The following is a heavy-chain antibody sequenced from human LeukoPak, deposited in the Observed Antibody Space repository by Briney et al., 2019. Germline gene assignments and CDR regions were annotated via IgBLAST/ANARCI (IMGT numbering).Heavy chain of an antibody. CDR1: GFTFSTYN. V-gene: IGHV3-21*05. Sequence: GGSLRLSCAASGFTFSTYNMNWVRQAPGKGLEWVSYISSGSNFIYYADSVKGRFTISRGNAKNSLYLQMNSLRAEDTAVYYCARDKDYYGSGSYYNVDYWGQGTLVTVSS. CDR2: ISSGSNFI. D-gene: IGHD3-10*01. J-gene: IGHJ4*02. CDR3: ARDKDYYGSGSYYNVDY.